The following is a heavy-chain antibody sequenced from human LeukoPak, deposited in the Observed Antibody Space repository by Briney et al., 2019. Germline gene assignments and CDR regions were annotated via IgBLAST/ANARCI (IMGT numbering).Heavy chain of an antibody. CDR3: AKDTAMVNLYYYGMDV. V-gene: IGHV1-18*04. CDR1: GYTFTGYY. J-gene: IGHJ6*02. Sequence: GASVNVACMASGYTFTGYYMHWVRQAPGQGLEWMGWISAYNGNTNYAQKLQGRVTMTTDTSTSTAYMELRSLRSDDTAVYYCAKDTAMVNLYYYGMDVWGQGTTVTVSS. CDR2: ISAYNGNT. D-gene: IGHD5-18*01.